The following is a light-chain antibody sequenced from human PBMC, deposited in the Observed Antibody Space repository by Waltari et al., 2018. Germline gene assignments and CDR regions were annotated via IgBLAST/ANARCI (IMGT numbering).Light chain of an antibody. Sequence: QSALTQPASVSGSPGQSITISCTGTSSDVGFYNYVSWYQQHPGKAPKLMIYDVSERPSGVSTRFSGSKSSNTASLTISGLQAEDEADYYCNSYAGSSSWVFGGGTKLTVL. CDR1: SSDVGFYNY. CDR2: DVS. J-gene: IGLJ3*02. CDR3: NSYAGSSSWV. V-gene: IGLV2-14*01.